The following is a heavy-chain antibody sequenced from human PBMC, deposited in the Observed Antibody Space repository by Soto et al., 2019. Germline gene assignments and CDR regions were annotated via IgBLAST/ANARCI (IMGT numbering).Heavy chain of an antibody. CDR1: DYTFTSYG. J-gene: IGHJ4*02. Sequence: ASVKVSCKASDYTFTSYGIIWVRQAPGQGLEWIGWISVYNGNTNYAQKFRGRVTMTTDISTTTAYMEMRSLRSDDTAAYYCARSGSSWNLRDFDYWGQGTLVTVSS. CDR3: ARSGSSWNLRDFDY. D-gene: IGHD6-13*01. CDR2: ISVYNGNT. V-gene: IGHV1-18*01.